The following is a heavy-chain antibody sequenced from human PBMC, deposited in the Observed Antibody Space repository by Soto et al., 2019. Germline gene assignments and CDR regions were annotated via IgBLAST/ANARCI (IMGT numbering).Heavy chain of an antibody. CDR2: IIPMFNIT. CDR3: ARWPTVSRPTYGMDV. CDR1: GGTFISYV. Sequence: QVLLVQSGAEVKNPVSSVKVSCKASGGTFISYVYNWVRQAPGQGLEWMGGIIPMFNITNYAQKFRGRITITADESTTTVYMELRSLRSEDTAVYYCARWPTVSRPTYGMDVWGQGTTVTVSS. V-gene: IGHV1-69*01. D-gene: IGHD2-2*01. J-gene: IGHJ6*02.